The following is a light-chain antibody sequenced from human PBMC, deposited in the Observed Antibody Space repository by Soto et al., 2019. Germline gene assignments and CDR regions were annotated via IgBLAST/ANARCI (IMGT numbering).Light chain of an antibody. CDR1: SSDVGSYDL. Sequence: QSALTQPASVSGSPGQSITISCTGTSSDVGSYDLVSWYQQHPGKAPKLMIYEVTKRPSGISNRFSGSKSGNTASLTISGLQAEDEADYYCCSYATSTTFGGVFGGGTQLTVL. J-gene: IGLJ2*01. V-gene: IGLV2-23*02. CDR2: EVT. CDR3: CSYATSTTFGGV.